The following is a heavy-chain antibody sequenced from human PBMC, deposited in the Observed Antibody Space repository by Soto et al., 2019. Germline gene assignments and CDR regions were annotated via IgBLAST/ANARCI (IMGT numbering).Heavy chain of an antibody. Sequence: PSETLSLTCAVYGGSFSGYYWTGIRQPPGTGLEWIGEINHSGCTNYNPSLKSRVTISVDTSKNQFSLKLTSVTAADTAVYYCARDKITGLFDYWGQGTLVTVSS. D-gene: IGHD2-8*02. J-gene: IGHJ4*02. CDR2: INHSGCT. CDR1: GGSFSGYY. CDR3: ARDKITGLFDY. V-gene: IGHV4-34*01.